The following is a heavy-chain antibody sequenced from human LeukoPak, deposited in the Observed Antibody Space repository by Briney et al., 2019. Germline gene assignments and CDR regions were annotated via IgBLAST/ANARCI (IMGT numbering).Heavy chain of an antibody. Sequence: SETLSLTCAVDGGSFSGYYWSWVRQPPGKGLGWNGEINHSGSTNYNPSLKSRVTISVDTSENQFSLKLSSVTAADTAVYYCARVKYDSSGNDAFDIWGQGTMVTVSS. J-gene: IGHJ3*02. CDR1: GGSFSGYY. CDR2: INHSGST. CDR3: ARVKYDSSGNDAFDI. V-gene: IGHV4-34*01. D-gene: IGHD3-22*01.